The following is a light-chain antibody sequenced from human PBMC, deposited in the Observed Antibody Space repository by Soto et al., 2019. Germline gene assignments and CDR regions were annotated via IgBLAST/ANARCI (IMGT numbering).Light chain of an antibody. Sequence: DIQMTQSPSTLSASVGDRVTITCRASQSIRNSLAWYQQRPRKAPNLLIYDASSLRSGVPPRFSGSGSGTEFTLTISCLQPDDFATYYCQHYDSYSLWTFGQGTRVEFK. V-gene: IGKV1-5*01. CDR1: QSIRNS. J-gene: IGKJ1*01. CDR3: QHYDSYSLWT. CDR2: DAS.